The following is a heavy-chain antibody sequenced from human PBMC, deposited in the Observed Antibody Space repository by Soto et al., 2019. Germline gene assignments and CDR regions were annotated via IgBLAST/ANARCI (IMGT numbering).Heavy chain of an antibody. V-gene: IGHV3-30-3*01. CDR2: ISYDGSSK. CDR1: GFTFSAYA. J-gene: IGHJ6*02. CDR3: ERGAVTTNYSYYGMDV. Sequence: QVQLVESGGGVVQPGGSLRLSCAASGFTFSAYAMHWVRQAPVKGLEWVAVISYDGSSKNYADSVKGRFTISRDNSKNTLYLQMNSLRDEDTAVYDCERGAVTTNYSYYGMDVWGRGTTVTVSS. D-gene: IGHD4-17*01.